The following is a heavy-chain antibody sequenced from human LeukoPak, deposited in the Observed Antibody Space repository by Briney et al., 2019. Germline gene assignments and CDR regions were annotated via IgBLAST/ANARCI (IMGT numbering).Heavy chain of an antibody. D-gene: IGHD3-16*01. CDR2: FDPEYCET. J-gene: IGHJ4*02. Sequence: ASVKVSCKXSGYTLTELSMHWVRQAPGKGLEWMGGFDPEYCETIYPQKCPGRVTMTEDTSTDTAYMELSSLRSEDTAVYYCATFLRFGELKGPDYWGQGTLVTVSS. CDR3: ATFLRFGELKGPDY. V-gene: IGHV1-24*01. CDR1: GYTLTELS.